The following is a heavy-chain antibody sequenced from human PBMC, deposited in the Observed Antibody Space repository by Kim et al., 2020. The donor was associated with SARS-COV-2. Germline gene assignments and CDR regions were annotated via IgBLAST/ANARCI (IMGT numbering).Heavy chain of an antibody. CDR2: ISAYNGNT. CDR3: ARAASPRYGGNSNGHFDY. D-gene: IGHD2-21*02. CDR1: GYTFTSYG. V-gene: IGHV1-18*01. J-gene: IGHJ4*02. Sequence: ASVKVSCKASGYTFTSYGISWVRQAPGQGLEWMGWISAYNGNTNYAQKLQGRVTMTTDTSTSTAYMDLRSLRSDDTAVYYCARAASPRYGGNSNGHFDYWGQGTLVTVSS.